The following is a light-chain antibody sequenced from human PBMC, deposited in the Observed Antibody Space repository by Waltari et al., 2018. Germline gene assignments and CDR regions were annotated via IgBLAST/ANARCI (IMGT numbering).Light chain of an antibody. CDR3: AAWDDSLNGPV. CDR1: SSNIGSNT. Sequence: QSVVTQPPSASGTPGQRVTISCSGSSSNIGSNTVNWFQQLPGMAPRLLIYSNDQRPSGVPDRFSVSTSGTSASLVISGLQSEDEADYYCAAWDDSLNGPVFGGGTKVTVL. J-gene: IGLJ2*01. V-gene: IGLV1-44*01. CDR2: SND.